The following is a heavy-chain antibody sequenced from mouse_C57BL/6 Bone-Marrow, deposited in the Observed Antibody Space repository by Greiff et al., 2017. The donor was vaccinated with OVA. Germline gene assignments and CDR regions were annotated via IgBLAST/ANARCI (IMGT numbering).Heavy chain of an antibody. Sequence: DVKLVESGGGLVQPKGSLKLSCAASGFSFNTYAMNWVRQAPGKGLEWVARIRSKSNNYATYYADSVKDRFTISRDDSESMLYLQMNNLKTEDTAMYYCVGSMDWFAYWGQGTLVTVSA. V-gene: IGHV10-1*01. D-gene: IGHD3-2*02. J-gene: IGHJ3*01. CDR1: GFSFNTYA. CDR3: VGSMDWFAY. CDR2: IRSKSNNYAT.